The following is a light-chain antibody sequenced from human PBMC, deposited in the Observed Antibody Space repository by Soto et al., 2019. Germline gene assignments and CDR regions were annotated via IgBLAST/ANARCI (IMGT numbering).Light chain of an antibody. J-gene: IGLJ1*01. CDR2: EVN. V-gene: IGLV2-8*01. Sequence: QSALTQPPSASGSPGQSVTISCTGTSSDVGGYNYVSWYQQYPGKAPKVMIYEVNKRPSGVPDRFSGSKSGNTASLTVSGLQADDEADYYCSSYAGSNVLYVFGTGTMLTVL. CDR1: SSDVGGYNY. CDR3: SSYAGSNVLYV.